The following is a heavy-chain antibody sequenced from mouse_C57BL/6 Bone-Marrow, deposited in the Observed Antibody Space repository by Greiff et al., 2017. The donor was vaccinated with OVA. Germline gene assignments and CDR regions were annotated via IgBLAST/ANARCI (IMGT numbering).Heavy chain of an antibody. V-gene: IGHV5-2*01. CDR1: EYEFPSHD. D-gene: IGHD2-4*01. Sequence: EVKLQESGGGLVQPGESLKLSCESNEYEFPSHDMSWVRKTPEKRLELVAAINSDGGSTYYPDTMERRFIISRDNTKKTLYLQMSSLRSEDTALYYCASSMITRGVFAYWGQGTLVTVSA. J-gene: IGHJ3*01. CDR2: INSDGGST. CDR3: ASSMITRGVFAY.